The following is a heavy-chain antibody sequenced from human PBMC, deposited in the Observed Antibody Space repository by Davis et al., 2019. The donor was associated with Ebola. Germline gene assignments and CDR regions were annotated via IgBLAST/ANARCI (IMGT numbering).Heavy chain of an antibody. CDR1: GYSFTELS. V-gene: IGHV1-24*01. Sequence: ASVKVSCKVSGYSFTELSMHWVRQAPGKGLEWMGSFDPEDGKTINVQEFQGRVTMTEDTSTDTAYMELSSLRSEDTAVYYCATGRGRFREYLDYWGQGTLVTVSS. J-gene: IGHJ4*02. CDR2: FDPEDGKT. CDR3: ATGRGRFREYLDY. D-gene: IGHD3-10*01.